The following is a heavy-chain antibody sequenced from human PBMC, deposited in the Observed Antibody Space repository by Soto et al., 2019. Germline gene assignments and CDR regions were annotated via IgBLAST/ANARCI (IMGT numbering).Heavy chain of an antibody. D-gene: IGHD2-15*01. CDR2: VNPSGGST. CDR1: GYIFTAYS. Sequence: QVQLVQSGAEVKKPGASVKVSCKASGYIFTAYSMHWVRQAPGQGLEWMGVVNPSGGSTNYAQKFQGRITMTTDTSMSTVYMDLSSLTSEDTAVYYCAREENCSDGICYSEYFQRWGQGTLVTVSS. V-gene: IGHV1-46*01. J-gene: IGHJ1*01. CDR3: AREENCSDGICYSEYFQR.